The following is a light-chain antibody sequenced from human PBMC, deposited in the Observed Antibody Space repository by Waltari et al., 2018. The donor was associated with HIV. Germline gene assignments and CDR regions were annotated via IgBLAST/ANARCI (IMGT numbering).Light chain of an antibody. CDR3: ATWDDSLNAWV. CDR2: SYG. J-gene: IGLJ3*02. Sequence: QSVLNQSPSASETPGQRVIISCSGSSSNIGSNTVTCYQHFPGTAPKLLIYSYGQRPSGVPERFSGSKSATSASLAICGRRSEAEADYYCATWDDSLNAWVFGGGTKLTVL. CDR1: SSNIGSNT. V-gene: IGLV1-44*01.